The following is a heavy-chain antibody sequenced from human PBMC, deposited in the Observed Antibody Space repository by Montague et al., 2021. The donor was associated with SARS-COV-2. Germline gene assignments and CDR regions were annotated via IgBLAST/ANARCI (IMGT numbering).Heavy chain of an antibody. CDR3: TRACSSVSCIDY. J-gene: IGHJ4*01. Sequence: SETLSLTCTVSGVSIGSYYWSWIRQPPGKGLEWIGYIHGGGATNYNPSLKSRVTITVDTPKTHFSLRLSSVTAADTAVYYCTRACSSVSCIDYWGQGTLVTVSS. V-gene: IGHV4-59*08. D-gene: IGHD6-19*01. CDR1: GVSIGSYY. CDR2: IHGGGAT.